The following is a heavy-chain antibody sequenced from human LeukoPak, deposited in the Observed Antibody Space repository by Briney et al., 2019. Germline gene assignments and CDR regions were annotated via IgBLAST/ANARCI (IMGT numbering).Heavy chain of an antibody. CDR1: GYTFTSYD. V-gene: IGHV1-8*01. J-gene: IGHJ6*02. CDR3: ARDEVVAAPNYFGMVV. D-gene: IGHD2-15*01. Sequence: ASVKVSCKASGYTFTSYDVNWVRQATGQGLEWMGWMNPNSGNTGLAQKFQGRVTLTRDTSLSTAYMELSNLRSDDTAVYYCARDEVVAAPNYFGMVVWGLGTTVSVSS. CDR2: MNPNSGNT.